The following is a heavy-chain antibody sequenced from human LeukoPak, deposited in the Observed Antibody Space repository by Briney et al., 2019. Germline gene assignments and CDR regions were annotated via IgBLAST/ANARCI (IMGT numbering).Heavy chain of an antibody. D-gene: IGHD1-26*01. CDR3: ARARSSILDDYYYYYYMDV. Sequence: GASVKVSCKASGYTFTSYYMHLVRQAPGQGLEWMGIINPSGGSTSYAQRFQGRVTMTRDTSTSTVYMELSSLRSEDTAVYYCARARSSILDDYYYYYYMDVWGKGTTVTVSS. CDR2: INPSGGST. J-gene: IGHJ6*03. CDR1: GYTFTSYY. V-gene: IGHV1-46*01.